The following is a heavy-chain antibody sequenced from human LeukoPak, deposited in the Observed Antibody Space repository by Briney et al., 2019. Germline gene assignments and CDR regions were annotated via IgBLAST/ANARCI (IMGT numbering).Heavy chain of an antibody. D-gene: IGHD3-10*01. V-gene: IGHV1-2*06. CDR2: INPNSGGT. CDR1: GYTFTGYY. J-gene: IGHJ4*02. CDR3: AREKWYYGSGSYHFDY. Sequence: ASVKVSCKASGYTFTGYYMYWVRQAPGQGLEWMGRINPNSGGTNYAQKFQGRVTMTRDTSISTAYMELSRLRSDDTAVYYCAREKWYYGSGSYHFDYWGQGTLVTVSS.